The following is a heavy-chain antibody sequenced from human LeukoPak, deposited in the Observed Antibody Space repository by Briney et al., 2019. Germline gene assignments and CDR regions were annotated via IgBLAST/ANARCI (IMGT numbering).Heavy chain of an antibody. CDR2: ISAYNGNT. Sequence: ASVKVSCKASGYTFTSYGISWVRQAPGQGLEWMGWISAYNGNTNYAQKLQGRVTMTTDTSTSTAYMELRSLRSDDTAVYYCARDLQVTTCPRHYYYMDVWGKGTTVTVSS. CDR1: GYTFTSYG. J-gene: IGHJ6*03. CDR3: ARDLQVTTCPRHYYYMDV. D-gene: IGHD4-17*01. V-gene: IGHV1-18*01.